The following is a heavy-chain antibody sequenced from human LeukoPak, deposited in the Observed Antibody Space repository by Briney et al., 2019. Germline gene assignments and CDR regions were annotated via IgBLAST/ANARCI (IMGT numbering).Heavy chain of an antibody. Sequence: GSLRLSCAASGFTFSSYSMNWVRQAPGKGLEWVSYISSSSSTIYYADSVKGRFTISRDNSKNTLYLQMNSLRAEDTAVYYCAKAYDILTGYYLGVDYWGQGTLVTVSS. CDR1: GFTFSSYS. CDR3: AKAYDILTGYYLGVDY. J-gene: IGHJ4*02. D-gene: IGHD3-9*01. CDR2: ISSSSSTI. V-gene: IGHV3-48*01.